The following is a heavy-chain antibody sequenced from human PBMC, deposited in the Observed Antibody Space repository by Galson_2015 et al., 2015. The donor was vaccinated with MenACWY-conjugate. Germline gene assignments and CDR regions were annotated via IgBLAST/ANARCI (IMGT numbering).Heavy chain of an antibody. CDR2: ISGSGDNT. D-gene: IGHD3-10*01. V-gene: IGHV3-23*01. CDR1: GFTFSSYW. J-gene: IGHJ5*02. CDR3: AREIYYFGSLGWFGP. Sequence: SLRLSCAGSGFTFSSYWMTWVRQAPGKGLEWVSTISGSGDNTYYPDSVKGRFTISRDNSKDTLYLQMNSLRAEDAAVYYCAREIYYFGSLGWFGPWGQGTLVTVSS.